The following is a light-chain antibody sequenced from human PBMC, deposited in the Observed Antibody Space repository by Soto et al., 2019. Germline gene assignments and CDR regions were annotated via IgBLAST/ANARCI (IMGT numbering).Light chain of an antibody. CDR2: AAS. J-gene: IGKJ4*01. CDR1: QGISSY. Sequence: DIQLTQSPSFLSASVGDRVTITCRASQGISSYLAWYQQKPGKAPKLLIYAASTLQSGVPSRFSGSGSGTEFTLTISSLQPEDFATYYGQQLNSYPPELTFGGGTKVEIK. V-gene: IGKV1-9*01. CDR3: QQLNSYPPELT.